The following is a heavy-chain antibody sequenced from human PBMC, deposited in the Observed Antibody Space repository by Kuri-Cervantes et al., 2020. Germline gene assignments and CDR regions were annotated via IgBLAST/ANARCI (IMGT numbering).Heavy chain of an antibody. D-gene: IGHD3-3*01. CDR1: GYTFTSYG. J-gene: IGHJ5*02. Sequence: ASVKVSCKASGYTFTSYGISWVRQAPGQGLEWMGWISAYNGNTNYAQKLQGRVTMTTDTSTSTAYMELRSLRSDDTAVYYCARGSPIITIFGVVIKHHNWFDPWGQGTLVTVSS. V-gene: IGHV1-18*01. CDR2: ISAYNGNT. CDR3: ARGSPIITIFGVVIKHHNWFDP.